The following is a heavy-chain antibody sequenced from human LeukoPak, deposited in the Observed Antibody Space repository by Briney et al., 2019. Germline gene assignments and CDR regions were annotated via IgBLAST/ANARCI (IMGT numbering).Heavy chain of an antibody. J-gene: IGHJ4*02. Sequence: SETLSLTCTVSGGSISSYYWSWIRQPAGKGLEWIGSIYYSGSTYYNPSLKSRVTISVDTSKNQFSLKLSSVTAADTAVYYCARNRGLELWFDYWGQGTLVTVSS. V-gene: IGHV4-59*05. CDR1: GGSISSYY. CDR3: ARNRGLELWFDY. D-gene: IGHD5-18*01. CDR2: IYYSGST.